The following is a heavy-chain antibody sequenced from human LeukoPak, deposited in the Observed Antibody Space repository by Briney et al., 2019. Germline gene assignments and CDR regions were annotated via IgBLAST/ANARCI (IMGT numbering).Heavy chain of an antibody. Sequence: GGSLRLSCAASGFTFSSYAMSWVRQAPGKGLEWVSGISGSGGSTYYADSVKDRFTISRDNSKNTLSLQVNSLRAEDTVVYYCAIPTRRDGNNPFDYWGQGTLVTVSS. CDR3: AIPTRRDGNNPFDY. D-gene: IGHD5-24*01. CDR2: ISGSGGST. CDR1: GFTFSSYA. V-gene: IGHV3-23*01. J-gene: IGHJ4*02.